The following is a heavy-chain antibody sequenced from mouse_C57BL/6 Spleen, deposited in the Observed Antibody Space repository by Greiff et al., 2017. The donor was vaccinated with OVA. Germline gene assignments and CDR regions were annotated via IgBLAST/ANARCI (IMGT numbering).Heavy chain of an antibody. V-gene: IGHV1-82*01. CDR1: GYEFSSSW. J-gene: IGHJ2*01. CDR2: IYPGDGDT. D-gene: IGHD2-4*01. CDR3: AREYDYDEEDYFDY. Sequence: QVQLKQSGPELVKPGASVKISCKASGYEFSSSWMNWVKQRPGKGLEWIGRIYPGDGDTNYNGKLKGKATLTAEQSSITAYMQLSSLTSEDSAVYFCAREYDYDEEDYFDYWGQGTTLTVSS.